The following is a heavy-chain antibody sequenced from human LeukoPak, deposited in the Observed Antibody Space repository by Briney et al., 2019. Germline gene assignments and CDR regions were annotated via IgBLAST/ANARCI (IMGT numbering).Heavy chain of an antibody. CDR2: IYTSGST. Sequence: SETLSLTCTVSGGSISSGSYYWSWIRQPAGKGLEWIGRIYTSGSTNYNPSLKSRVTISVDTSKNQFSPKLSSVTAADTAVYYCARDRSTLGGSYSDYWGQGTLVTVSS. J-gene: IGHJ4*02. CDR1: GGSISSGSYY. V-gene: IGHV4-61*02. CDR3: ARDRSTLGGSYSDY. D-gene: IGHD1-26*01.